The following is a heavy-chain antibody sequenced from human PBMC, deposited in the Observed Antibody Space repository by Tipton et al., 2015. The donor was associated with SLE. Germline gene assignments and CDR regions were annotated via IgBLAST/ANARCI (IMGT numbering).Heavy chain of an antibody. V-gene: IGHV4-38-2*01. Sequence: TLSLTCSVSSYSIYNGFYWGWSRQSPGKGLEWIGSIYRSGTPYYNPSLKSRVTVSVDTSKNQFSQKLTCVTAADTAVYYCARHSYDSWSDYQATFDYWGQGTLDTV. J-gene: IGHJ4*02. CDR2: IYRSGTP. CDR3: ARHSYDSWSDYQATFDY. CDR1: SYSIYNGFY. D-gene: IGHD3-3*01.